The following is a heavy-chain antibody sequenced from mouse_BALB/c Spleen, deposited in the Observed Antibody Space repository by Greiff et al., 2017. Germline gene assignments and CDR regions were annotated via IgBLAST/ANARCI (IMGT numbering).Heavy chain of an antibody. V-gene: IGHV1S137*01. CDR3: ARRNEDAMDY. CDR2: ISTYYGDA. Sequence: QVQLQQSGAELVRPGVSVKISCKGSGYTFTDYAMHWVKQSHAKSLEWIGVISTYYGDASYNQKFKGKATMTVDKSSSTAYMELARLTSEDSAIYYCARRNEDAMDYWGQGTSVTVSS. CDR1: GYTFTDYA. J-gene: IGHJ4*01.